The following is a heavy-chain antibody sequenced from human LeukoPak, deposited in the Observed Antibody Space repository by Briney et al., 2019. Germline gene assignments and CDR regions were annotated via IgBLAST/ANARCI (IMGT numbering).Heavy chain of an antibody. CDR3: VRGFHSFDV. J-gene: IGHJ3*01. Sequence: GGPLRLSCVVSGFTFSDHYMDWVRQSPAKGLEWLARSRNKRNSYTTQYAASVKDRFTISRDESEDSLYLQMNSLRSEDTAVYYCVRGFHSFDVWGRGTKVTVSS. V-gene: IGHV3-72*01. CDR1: GFTFSDHY. CDR2: SRNKRNSYTT.